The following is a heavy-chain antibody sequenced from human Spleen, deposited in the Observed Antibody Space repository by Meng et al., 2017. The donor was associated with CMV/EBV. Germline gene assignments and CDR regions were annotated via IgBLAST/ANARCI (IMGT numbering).Heavy chain of an antibody. V-gene: IGHV3-30*03. CDR1: RFSFTTYG. J-gene: IGHJ6*02. CDR3: GRVCSSTANCYSHFGVDV. D-gene: IGHD2-15*01. Sequence: GESLKISCTASRFSFTTYGMHWVRQAPGKGLEWVALISYEGSNKQYTDPVKGRFTISRNNAKKTLYLQMNSLTAEDTGVYYCGRVCSSTANCYSHFGVDVWGQGTTVTVSS. CDR2: ISYEGSNK.